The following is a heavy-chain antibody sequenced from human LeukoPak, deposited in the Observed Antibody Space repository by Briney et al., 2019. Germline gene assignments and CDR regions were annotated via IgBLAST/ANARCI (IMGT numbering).Heavy chain of an antibody. V-gene: IGHV1-18*01. CDR1: GYTFSSYG. CDR3: ARSSLGTITAGPFDY. CDR2: ISGYNGNT. Sequence: ASVKVSCKASGYTFSSYGIAWVRQAPGQGLEWMGWISGYNGNTNYAQKLQGIVSMTTDTSTTTAYMELRSLTSDDTALYYCARSSLGTITAGPFDYWGQGTLVTVSP. J-gene: IGHJ4*02. D-gene: IGHD5-12*01.